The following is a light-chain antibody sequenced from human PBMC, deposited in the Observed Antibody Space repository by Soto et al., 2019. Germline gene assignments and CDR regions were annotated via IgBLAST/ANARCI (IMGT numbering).Light chain of an antibody. CDR1: QSVSNY. Sequence: VLTQSLATLSLFPGERATLSCRASQSVSNYLAWYQQQPGQAPRLLIYDASNRATGIPARFSGSGSGTDFTLTISSLGPEDFAVYYCQQRSNWPLTFGGGTKVDIK. J-gene: IGKJ4*01. CDR3: QQRSNWPLT. CDR2: DAS. V-gene: IGKV3-11*01.